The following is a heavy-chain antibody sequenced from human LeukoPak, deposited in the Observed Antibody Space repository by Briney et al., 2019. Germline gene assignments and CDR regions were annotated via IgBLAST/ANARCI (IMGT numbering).Heavy chain of an antibody. V-gene: IGHV1-8*01. Sequence: GASVKVSCKASGDIFNDYDINWVRQAAGQGLEWMGWMNPNSGNTGYAQKFQGRITMTRDTSITTAYMELSGLMPEDTAVYYCAREPTRGRAGDNSFDIWGQGTMVTVSS. CDR3: AREPTRGRAGDNSFDI. CDR2: MNPNSGNT. D-gene: IGHD7-27*01. CDR1: GDIFNDYD. J-gene: IGHJ3*02.